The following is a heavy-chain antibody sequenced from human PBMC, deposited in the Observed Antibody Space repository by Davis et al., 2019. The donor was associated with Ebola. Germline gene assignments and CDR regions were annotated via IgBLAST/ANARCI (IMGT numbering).Heavy chain of an antibody. Sequence: GESLKISCAASGFTFSSYTLHWVRQAPGKGLEWVSTLGTSADTYYADSVKGRFTISRDNSKNTLYLQMNGLRVEDTAIYYCAKDTSNIWFDIWGQGTMVTVSS. D-gene: IGHD1-26*01. J-gene: IGHJ3*02. CDR2: LGTSADT. CDR3: AKDTSNIWFDI. CDR1: GFTFSSYT. V-gene: IGHV3-23*01.